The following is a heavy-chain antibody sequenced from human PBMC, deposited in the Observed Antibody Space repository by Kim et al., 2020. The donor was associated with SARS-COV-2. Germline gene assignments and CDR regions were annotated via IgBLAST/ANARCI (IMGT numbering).Heavy chain of an antibody. Sequence: PPPKSRVTTSVDTSKTQFSLKLGSVTAADTAVYYCARVGGEDYGDYYFDYWGQGTLVTVSS. CDR3: ARVGGEDYGDYYFDY. D-gene: IGHD4-17*01. J-gene: IGHJ4*02. V-gene: IGHV4-30-2*05.